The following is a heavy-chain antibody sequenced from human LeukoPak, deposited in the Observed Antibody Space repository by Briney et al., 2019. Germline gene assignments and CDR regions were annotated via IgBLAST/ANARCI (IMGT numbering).Heavy chain of an antibody. Sequence: SETLSLTCTVSGGSISSYYWSWIRQPPGKGLEWIGYINTRGRTNYNPSLKSRVTFSVDTSKNQFSLKLSSVTAADTAVYYCAFGHYGSGSYYNSWGQETLVTVSS. V-gene: IGHV4-4*09. J-gene: IGHJ5*02. CDR1: GGSISSYY. CDR2: INTRGRT. CDR3: AFGHYGSGSYYNS. D-gene: IGHD3-10*01.